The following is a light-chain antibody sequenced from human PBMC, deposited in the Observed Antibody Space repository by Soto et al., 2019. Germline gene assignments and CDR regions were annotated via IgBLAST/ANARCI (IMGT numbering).Light chain of an antibody. CDR1: QSVSSN. CDR2: GAS. CDR3: QQYNNWPRT. Sequence: EIVMTQSPATLSVSPGERATLSCRASQSVSSNLAWYQQKPVQAPRLLIYGASTRATGIPARCSGSGSGTEFTLTISSLQSEDFAVYYWQQYNNWPRTFGQGTKVEIK. J-gene: IGKJ1*01. V-gene: IGKV3-15*01.